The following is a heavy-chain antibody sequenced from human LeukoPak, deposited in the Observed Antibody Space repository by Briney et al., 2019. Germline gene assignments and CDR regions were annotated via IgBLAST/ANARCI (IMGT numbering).Heavy chain of an antibody. J-gene: IGHJ4*02. D-gene: IGHD6-19*01. Sequence: PGGSLRLSCAASGFTFRSYAMNWVRQAPGKGLEWVSAISGSGSATYYADSVKGRFTISRDNSKNTLYLQMNSLRAEDTAIYYCARESAGGPDYWGQGTLVTVSS. CDR1: GFTFRSYA. CDR3: ARESAGGPDY. CDR2: ISGSGSAT. V-gene: IGHV3-23*01.